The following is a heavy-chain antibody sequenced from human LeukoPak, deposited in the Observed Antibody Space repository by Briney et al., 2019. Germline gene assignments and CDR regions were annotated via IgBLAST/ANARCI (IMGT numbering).Heavy chain of an antibody. CDR2: IYYSGST. V-gene: IGHV4-30-4*08. CDR1: GGSISSGDYY. J-gene: IGHJ4*02. D-gene: IGHD2-2*01. CDR3: AREYCSSTSCYHILDY. Sequence: SSQTLSLTCTVSGGSISSGDYYWSWIRQPPGKGLEWIWYIYYSGSTYYNPSLKSRVTISVDTSKNQFSLKLSSVTAADTAVYYCAREYCSSTSCYHILDYWGQGTLVTVSS.